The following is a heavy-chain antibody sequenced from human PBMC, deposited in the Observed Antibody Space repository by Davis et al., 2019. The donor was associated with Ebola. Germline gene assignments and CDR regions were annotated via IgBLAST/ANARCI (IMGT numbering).Heavy chain of an antibody. D-gene: IGHD3-22*01. CDR2: ISYDGSNK. CDR3: AKDYYDSSGRYFDY. CDR1: GVTFSSYG. V-gene: IGHV3-30*18. Sequence: GGSLRLSCAASGVTFSSYGMHWVRQAPGKGLEWVAVISYDGSNKYYADSVKGRFTISRDNSKNTLYLQMNSLRAEDTAVYYCAKDYYDSSGRYFDYWGQGTLVTVSS. J-gene: IGHJ4*02.